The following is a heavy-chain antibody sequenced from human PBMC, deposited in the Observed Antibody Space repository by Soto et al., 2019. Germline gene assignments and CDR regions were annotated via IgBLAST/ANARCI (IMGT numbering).Heavy chain of an antibody. CDR2: IYYSGST. Sequence: SETLSLTCTVSGGSISSYYWSWVRQPPGKGQEWIGYIYYSGSTNYNPSLKSRVTISVDTSKNQFSLKLSSVTAAVTAVYYCARFDYGGYYFDYWGQGTLVTVSS. CDR1: GGSISSYY. CDR3: ARFDYGGYYFDY. V-gene: IGHV4-59*01. D-gene: IGHD4-17*01. J-gene: IGHJ4*02.